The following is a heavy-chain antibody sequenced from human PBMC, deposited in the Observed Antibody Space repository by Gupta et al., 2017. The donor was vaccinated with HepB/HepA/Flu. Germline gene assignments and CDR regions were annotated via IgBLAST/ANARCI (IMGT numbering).Heavy chain of an antibody. D-gene: IGHD4-17*01. V-gene: IGHV3-33*01. Sequence: QMQLVESGGGVVQPGRSLRLSCAASGFTFSNYGMHWARQAPDKGLEWLAFIWFDGSNKYYADSVKGRFTISRDNSKNTLYLQMNSLRAEDTAVYYCARTTVTTSFDIGGQGTMVTVSS. CDR2: IWFDGSNK. CDR3: ARTTVTTSFDI. CDR1: GFTFSNYG. J-gene: IGHJ3*02.